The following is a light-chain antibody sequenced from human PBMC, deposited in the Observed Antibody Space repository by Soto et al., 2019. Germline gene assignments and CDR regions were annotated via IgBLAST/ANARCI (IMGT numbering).Light chain of an antibody. CDR3: VLYMGSGISV. J-gene: IGLJ2*01. CDR2: NTY. Sequence: QAVVTQEPSFSVSPGGTVTLTCGLSSGSVSTSYYPSWYQQTPGQAPRTLIDNTYTRSSGVADRFSASILGDKAALTITGSQADDESDYYCVLYMGSGISVFGGGTKLTVL. CDR1: SGSVSTSYY. V-gene: IGLV8-61*01.